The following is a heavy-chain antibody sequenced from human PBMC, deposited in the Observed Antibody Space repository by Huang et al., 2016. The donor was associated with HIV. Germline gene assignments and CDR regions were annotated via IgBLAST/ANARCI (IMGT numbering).Heavy chain of an antibody. V-gene: IGHV2-5*01. D-gene: IGHD3-16*02. Sequence: QITLKESGPTLVKPTQTLTLTCTFSGLSLSTSGVGGGWIRQPPGKALEWLALIYWNGDKRYSPALKSRLTITKDTSKNQVVLTMTNMDPVDTATYYCAHFVWGSYRYFFDYWGQGTLVTVSS. J-gene: IGHJ4*02. CDR3: AHFVWGSYRYFFDY. CDR1: GLSLSTSGVG. CDR2: IYWNGDK.